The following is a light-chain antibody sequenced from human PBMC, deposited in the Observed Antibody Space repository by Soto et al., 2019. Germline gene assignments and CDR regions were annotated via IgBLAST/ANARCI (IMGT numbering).Light chain of an antibody. Sequence: DIPRTRSPSSLSASVGDTVTITGRASQDIRNDLGWYQQKPGEAPKRLIYAASSLQSGVPSRFSGSGSGTEFTLTISSLQNEDFATYDCLQHNTYTRTFGQGAKVDIK. J-gene: IGKJ1*01. CDR3: LQHNTYTRT. V-gene: IGKV1-17*01. CDR1: QDIRND. CDR2: AAS.